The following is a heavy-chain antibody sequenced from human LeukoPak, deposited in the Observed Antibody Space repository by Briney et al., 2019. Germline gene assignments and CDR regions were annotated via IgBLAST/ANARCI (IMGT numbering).Heavy chain of an antibody. CDR2: IYTSGST. CDR3: ARGFYCSGGGCYDWFDP. V-gene: IGHV4-4*07. J-gene: IGHJ5*02. CDR1: GGSISSYY. Sequence: SETLTLTCTVSGGSISSYYWSWIRQPAGKGLEWIGRIYTSGSTNYNPSLKSRVTMSVDTSKNQFSLKLSSVTAADTAVYYCARGFYCSGGGCYDWFDPWGLGTLVTVSS. D-gene: IGHD2-15*01.